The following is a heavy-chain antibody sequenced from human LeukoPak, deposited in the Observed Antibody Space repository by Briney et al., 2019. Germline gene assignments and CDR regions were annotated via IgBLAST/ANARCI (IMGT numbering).Heavy chain of an antibody. D-gene: IGHD6-13*01. J-gene: IGHJ4*02. CDR2: IKQDGSEK. CDR1: GFTFSNYW. CDR3: AREQLVCDY. V-gene: IGHV3-7*01. Sequence: GGPLRLSCAASGFTFSNYWMSWVRQAPGKGLEWVANIKQDGSEKYYVDSVKGRFTISRDNAKNSLYLQMNSLRAEDTAVYYCAREQLVCDYWGQGTLVTVSS.